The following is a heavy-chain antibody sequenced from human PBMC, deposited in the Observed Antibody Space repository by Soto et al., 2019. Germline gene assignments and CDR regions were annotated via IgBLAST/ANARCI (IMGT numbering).Heavy chain of an antibody. V-gene: IGHV3-30-3*01. D-gene: IGHD5-12*01. J-gene: IGHJ1*01. CDR2: TSFDGSSK. CDR1: GFMFTSYA. Sequence: QVQLVESGGGLVQPGRSLRLSCAASGFMFTSYAMHWVRQVPGKGLEWLAYTSFDGSSKDHADSVKGRFFISRDNSKSTLYLQMNRLRVEDTAVYYCARVSGYSDYDYGHWGQGTLVTVSS. CDR3: ARVSGYSDYDYGH.